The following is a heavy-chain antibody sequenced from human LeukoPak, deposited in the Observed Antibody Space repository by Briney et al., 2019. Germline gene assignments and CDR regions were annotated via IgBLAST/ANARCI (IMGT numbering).Heavy chain of an antibody. D-gene: IGHD3-10*01. Sequence: SETLSLTCTVSGGSISSYYWSWIRQPPGKGLEWIGYIYYSGSTNYNPSLKSRVTISVDTSKNQFSLKLSSVTAADTAVYYCARAGSKFDAFDIWGQGTMVTVPS. V-gene: IGHV4-59*01. J-gene: IGHJ3*02. CDR1: GGSISSYY. CDR2: IYYSGST. CDR3: ARAGSKFDAFDI.